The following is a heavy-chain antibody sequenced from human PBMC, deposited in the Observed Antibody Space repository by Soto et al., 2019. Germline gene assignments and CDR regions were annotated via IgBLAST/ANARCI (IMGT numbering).Heavy chain of an antibody. D-gene: IGHD5-18*01. CDR1: GFTFSSYG. J-gene: IGHJ4*02. Sequence: QVQLVESGGGVVQPGRSLRLSCAASGFTFSSYGMHWVRQAPGKGLEWVAVIWYDGSNQNYAESVKGRLTSSRDNSKNTLYLQINSLRAEDTAVYYCARDTAMVRGNFDYWGQGTLVTVSS. CDR2: IWYDGSNQ. V-gene: IGHV3-33*01. CDR3: ARDTAMVRGNFDY.